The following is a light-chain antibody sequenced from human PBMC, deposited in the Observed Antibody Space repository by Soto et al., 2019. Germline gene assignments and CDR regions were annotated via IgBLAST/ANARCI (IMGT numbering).Light chain of an antibody. Sequence: EIVLTQSPGTLSLSLGERATLSCRASQSVSSSYLAWYQQKPGQAPRLLIYGASSRATGIPDRFSGSGSGTDFTLTISRLEPEDFAVSYCQQYGSSPNTFGQGTKLEIK. CDR1: QSVSSSY. V-gene: IGKV3-20*01. J-gene: IGKJ2*01. CDR2: GAS. CDR3: QQYGSSPNT.